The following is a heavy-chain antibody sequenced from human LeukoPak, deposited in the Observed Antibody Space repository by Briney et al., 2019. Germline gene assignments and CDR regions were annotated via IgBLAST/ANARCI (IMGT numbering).Heavy chain of an antibody. CDR2: IHYSGST. J-gene: IGHJ4*02. CDR3: ARAYGSGSYIDN. CDR1: GGSISSFY. V-gene: IGHV4-59*01. D-gene: IGHD3-10*01. Sequence: SETLSLTCTVSGGSISSFYWSWIRQPPGKGLEWIGYIHYSGSTNYNPSLKSRVTISVDASKNQFSLRLSSVTAADTAVYYCARAYGSGSYIDNRGQGTLVTVSS.